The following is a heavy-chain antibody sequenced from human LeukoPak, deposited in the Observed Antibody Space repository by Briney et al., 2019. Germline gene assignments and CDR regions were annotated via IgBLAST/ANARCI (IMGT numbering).Heavy chain of an antibody. J-gene: IGHJ4*02. CDR3: ARDGRFLEWLSSRFDY. CDR2: INPSGGST. CDR1: GYTFTSYY. Sequence: ASVKVSCKASGYTFTSYYMHWVRQAPGQGPEWMGIINPSGGSTSYAQKFQGRVTMTRDTSTSTVYMELSSLRSEDTAVYYCARDGRFLEWLSSRFDYWGQGTLVTVSS. V-gene: IGHV1-46*01. D-gene: IGHD3-3*01.